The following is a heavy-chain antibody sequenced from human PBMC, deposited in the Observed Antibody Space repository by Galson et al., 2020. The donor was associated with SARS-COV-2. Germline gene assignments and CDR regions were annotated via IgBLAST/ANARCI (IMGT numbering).Heavy chain of an antibody. CDR1: GGSISSYY. J-gene: IGHJ3*02. Sequence: SETLSLTCTVSGGSISSYYWSWIRQPPGKGLEWIGYIYYSGSTNYNPSLKSRVTISVDTSKNQFSLKLSSVTAADTAVYYCARALIGESGSFGSNAFDIWGQGTMVTVSS. D-gene: IGHD1-26*01. V-gene: IGHV4-59*01. CDR3: ARALIGESGSFGSNAFDI. CDR2: IYYSGST.